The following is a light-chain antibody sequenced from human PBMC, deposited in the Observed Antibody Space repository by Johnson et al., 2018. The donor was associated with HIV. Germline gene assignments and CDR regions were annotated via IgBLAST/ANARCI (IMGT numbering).Light chain of an antibody. CDR2: DNN. CDR3: GTWDSSLTSYV. Sequence: QSVLTQPPSMSAAPGQRVTISCSGSSSNIGNNYVSWYQQVPGAAPKLLIYDNNRRPSGIPGRFSWSKSGPSATLGITGLQTGDEADYYCGTWDSSLTSYVFGAGTKVTVL. V-gene: IGLV1-51*01. J-gene: IGLJ1*01. CDR1: SSNIGNNY.